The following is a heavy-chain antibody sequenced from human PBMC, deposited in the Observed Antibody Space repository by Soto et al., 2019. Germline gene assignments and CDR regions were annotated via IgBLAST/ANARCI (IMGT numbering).Heavy chain of an antibody. CDR3: ARVADGYSSSWYRNGYWYFDL. J-gene: IGHJ2*01. D-gene: IGHD6-13*01. CDR1: GYTFTSYD. V-gene: IGHV1-8*01. Sequence: QVQLVQSGAEVKKPGASVKVSCKASGYTFTSYDINWVRQATGQGLEWMGWMNPNIGNTGYAQKFQGRVNMTRNTSISTAYMELSSLRSEDTAVYYCARVADGYSSSWYRNGYWYFDLWGRGTLVTVSS. CDR2: MNPNIGNT.